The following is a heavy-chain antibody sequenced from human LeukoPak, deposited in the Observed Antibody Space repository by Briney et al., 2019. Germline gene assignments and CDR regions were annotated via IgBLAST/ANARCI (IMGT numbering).Heavy chain of an antibody. Sequence: GGSLRLSCAASGFTFSSYAMSWVRQAPAKGLEWVSAISGSGGSTYYADSVKGRFTISRDNSKNTLYLQMNSLRAEDTAVYYCAKDLLSSSGWYLYYYYGMDVWGQGTTVTVSS. CDR3: AKDLLSSSGWYLYYYYGMDV. J-gene: IGHJ6*02. D-gene: IGHD6-19*01. CDR1: GFTFSSYA. V-gene: IGHV3-23*01. CDR2: ISGSGGST.